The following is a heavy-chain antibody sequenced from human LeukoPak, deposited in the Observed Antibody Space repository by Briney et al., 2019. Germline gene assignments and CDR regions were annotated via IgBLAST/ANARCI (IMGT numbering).Heavy chain of an antibody. J-gene: IGHJ4*02. CDR1: GFTFSSYS. D-gene: IGHD6-13*01. Sequence: GGSLRLSCAASGFTFSSYSMYWVRQAPGKGLEWVSSISSSSSYIYYADSVKGRFTISRDNAKNSLYLQMNSLRAEDTAVYYCARGAFAGGYFDYWGQGTLVTVSS. CDR2: ISSSSSYI. CDR3: ARGAFAGGYFDY. V-gene: IGHV3-21*01.